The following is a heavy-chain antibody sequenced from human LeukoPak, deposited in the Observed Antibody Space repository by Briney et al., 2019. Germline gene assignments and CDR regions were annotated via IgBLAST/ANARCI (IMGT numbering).Heavy chain of an antibody. D-gene: IGHD6-19*01. CDR3: ARDSSGWYRPRLYYFDY. Sequence: SVKVSCKASGYTFTSYYMHWVRQAPGQGLEWMGGIIPIFGTANYAQKFQGRVTITADESTSTAYMELSSLRSEDTAVYYCARDSSGWYRPRLYYFDYWGQGTLVTVSS. CDR1: GYTFTSYY. V-gene: IGHV1-69*13. J-gene: IGHJ4*02. CDR2: IIPIFGTA.